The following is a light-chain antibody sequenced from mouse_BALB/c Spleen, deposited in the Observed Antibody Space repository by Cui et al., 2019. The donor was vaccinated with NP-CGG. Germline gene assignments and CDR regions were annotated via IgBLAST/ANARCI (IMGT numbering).Light chain of an antibody. CDR1: TGAVTTSNY. Sequence: FVPQESALTTSPGETVTLTCRSSTGAVTTSNYANWVQEKPDHLFTGLIGGTNNRAPGVPARFSGSLIGDKAALTITGAQTEDEAIYFCALWYSNHWVFGGGTKLTVL. J-gene: IGLJ1*01. CDR2: GTN. CDR3: ALWYSNHWV. V-gene: IGLV1*01.